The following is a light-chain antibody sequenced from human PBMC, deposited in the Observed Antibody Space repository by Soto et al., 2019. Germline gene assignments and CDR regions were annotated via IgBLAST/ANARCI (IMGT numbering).Light chain of an antibody. CDR2: YND. CDR1: SSNLGSGFD. V-gene: IGLV1-40*01. CDR3: QSYDSSLSGHVV. J-gene: IGLJ2*01. Sequence: QSVLTQPPSVSGAPGQRVTISCTGSSSNLGSGFDVQWYQQLPGTAPKLLIYYNDNRPSGVPDRFSGSKSGTSASLAITGRQADDEADYDCQSYDSSLSGHVVFGGGTKLTVL.